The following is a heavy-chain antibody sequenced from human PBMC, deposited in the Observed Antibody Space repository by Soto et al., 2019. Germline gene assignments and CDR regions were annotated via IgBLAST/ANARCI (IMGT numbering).Heavy chain of an antibody. CDR2: IYTSGST. J-gene: IGHJ4*02. D-gene: IGHD3-22*01. Sequence: SETPSLTCTVSGGSISSGDYYWSWIRQPPGKGLEWIGRIYTSGSTNYNPSLKSRLTMSVDTSKNQFSLKLSSVTAADTAVYYCARDWTHYDSSGPGDYWGQGTLVTVSS. V-gene: IGHV4-61*02. CDR1: GGSISSGDYY. CDR3: ARDWTHYDSSGPGDY.